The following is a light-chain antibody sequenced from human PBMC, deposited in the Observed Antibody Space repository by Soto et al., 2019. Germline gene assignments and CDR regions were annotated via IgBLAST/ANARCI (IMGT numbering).Light chain of an antibody. CDR1: SSDVGDHTY. J-gene: IGLJ1*01. Sequence: QSALTQPRSVSGSPGQSVTISCTGTSSDVGDHTYVSWYQQHPDKAPKVMIYDVSKRPSGVPDRFSGSKSGNTASLTISGLQAEDEADYYCCSYAGSYSLYVFGTGTKLTVL. CDR3: CSYAGSYSLYV. V-gene: IGLV2-11*01. CDR2: DVS.